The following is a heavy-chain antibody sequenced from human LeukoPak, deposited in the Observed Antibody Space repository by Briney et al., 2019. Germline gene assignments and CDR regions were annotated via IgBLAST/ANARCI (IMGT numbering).Heavy chain of an antibody. D-gene: IGHD5-18*01. V-gene: IGHV1-2*02. J-gene: IGHJ6*03. CDR2: INPNSGGT. CDR3: ARTSWIQLWPHYYYYMDV. Sequence: ASVKGSCKASGYTFTGYYMHWVRQAPGQGLEWMGWINPNSGGTNYAQKFQGRVTMTRDTSISTAYMELSRLRSDDTAVYYCARTSWIQLWPHYYYYMDVWGKGTTVTVSS. CDR1: GYTFTGYY.